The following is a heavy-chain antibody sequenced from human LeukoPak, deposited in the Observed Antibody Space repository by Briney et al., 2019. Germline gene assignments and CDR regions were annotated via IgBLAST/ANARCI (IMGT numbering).Heavy chain of an antibody. CDR3: ARDRTVWFGELSPIDY. CDR2: ISAYNGNT. D-gene: IGHD3-10*01. V-gene: IGHV1-18*04. CDR1: GYTFTSYG. J-gene: IGHJ4*02. Sequence: GASVKVSCKASGYTFTSYGISWVRQAPGQGLEWMGWISAYNGNTNYAQKLQGGVTTTTDTSTSTAYLELRSLRSDDTAVYYCARDRTVWFGELSPIDYWGQGTLVTVSS.